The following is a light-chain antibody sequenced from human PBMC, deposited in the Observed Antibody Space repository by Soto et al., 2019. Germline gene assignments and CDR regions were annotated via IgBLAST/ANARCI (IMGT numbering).Light chain of an antibody. CDR3: QQTKSYPLA. V-gene: IGKV1-6*01. Sequence: AIQMTQSPSSLSASVGDRVTITCRASQGIRNDLGWYQQKPGKAPKLLIYAASSLQTGVPSRFSGGGFGTDFTLTISSLQPDDFATYYCQQTKSYPLAFGGGTKVEIK. CDR2: AAS. J-gene: IGKJ4*01. CDR1: QGIRND.